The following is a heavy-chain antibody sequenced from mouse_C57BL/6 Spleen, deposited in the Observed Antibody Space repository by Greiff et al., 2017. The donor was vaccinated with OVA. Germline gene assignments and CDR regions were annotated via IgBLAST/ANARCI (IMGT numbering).Heavy chain of an antibody. Sequence: EVMLVESGGGLVKPGGSLKLSCAASGFTFSDYGMHWVRQAPEKGLEWVAYISSGSSTIYYADTVKGRFTISRDNAKNTLFLQMTSLRSEDTAMYYCARKDGNYGDYAMDYWGQGTSVTVSS. CDR3: ARKDGNYGDYAMDY. D-gene: IGHD2-1*01. V-gene: IGHV5-17*01. CDR1: GFTFSDYG. CDR2: ISSGSSTI. J-gene: IGHJ4*01.